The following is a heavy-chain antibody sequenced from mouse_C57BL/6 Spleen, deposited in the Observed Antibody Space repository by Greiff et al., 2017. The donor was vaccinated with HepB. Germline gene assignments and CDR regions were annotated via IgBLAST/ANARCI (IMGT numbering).Heavy chain of an antibody. J-gene: IGHJ2*01. D-gene: IGHD1-1*01. Sequence: EVKLQESGPGLVKPSQSLSLTCSVTGYSITSGYYWNWIRQFPGNKLEWMGYISYDGSNNYNPSLKNRISITRDTSKNQFFLKLNSVTTEDTATYYCASFYYYGSSHYFDYWGQGTTLTVSS. V-gene: IGHV3-6*01. CDR2: ISYDGSN. CDR1: GYSITSGYY. CDR3: ASFYYYGSSHYFDY.